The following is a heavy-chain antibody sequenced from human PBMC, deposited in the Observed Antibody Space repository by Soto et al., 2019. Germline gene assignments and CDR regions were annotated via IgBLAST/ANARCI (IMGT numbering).Heavy chain of an antibody. CDR1: GFTVSDSA. CDR2: IRSKAHNYAT. CDR3: ARHITGDTTDYYYGMGI. D-gene: IGHD1-26*01. J-gene: IGHJ6*02. Sequence: DVHLVESWGGLVQPGGSLKLSCAASGFTVSDSAMHWVRQASGKGLEWLGRIRSKAHNYATAHTAAVKGRFTVSRDDSKNTAYLQMNSLKTEDTAVYYCARHITGDTTDYYYGMGIWGQGTTVTVSS. V-gene: IGHV3-73*02.